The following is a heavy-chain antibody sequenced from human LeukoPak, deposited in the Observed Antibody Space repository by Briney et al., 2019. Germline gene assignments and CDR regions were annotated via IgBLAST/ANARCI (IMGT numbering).Heavy chain of an antibody. J-gene: IGHJ5*02. CDR2: IYYSGRT. Sequence: PSETLSLTCSVSGGSLSSYYWSWIRQPPGKGLEWIGYIYYSGRTSYNPSLKSRVTISVDTSKNQFSLKLSSVTAADTAVYFCARGHGGDYPRWFDPWGQGTLVTVSS. V-gene: IGHV4-59*12. D-gene: IGHD4-17*01. CDR1: GGSLSSYY. CDR3: ARGHGGDYPRWFDP.